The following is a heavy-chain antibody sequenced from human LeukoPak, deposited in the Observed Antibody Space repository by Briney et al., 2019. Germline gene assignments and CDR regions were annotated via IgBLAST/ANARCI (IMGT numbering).Heavy chain of an antibody. V-gene: IGHV3-9*03. CDR1: GFSFDDYA. CDR3: VKESSSYHFDY. D-gene: IGHD2-2*01. J-gene: IGHJ4*02. Sequence: AGRSLRLSCAASGFSFDDYATHWVRQAPGKGLEWVSGITGNGGTIAYADSVKGRFTVSTENAKSSLYLQMSSLRAEDMALFYCVKESSSYHFDYWGQGTLVTVSS. CDR2: ITGNGGTI.